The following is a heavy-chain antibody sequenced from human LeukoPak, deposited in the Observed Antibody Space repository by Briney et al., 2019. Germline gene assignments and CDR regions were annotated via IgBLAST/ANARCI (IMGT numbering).Heavy chain of an antibody. J-gene: IGHJ6*03. CDR2: IYTSGST. D-gene: IGHD1/OR15-1a*01. CDR3: AHQNNYYYMDV. CDR1: GGSINSGSYY. Sequence: KSSETLSLTCTVSGGSINSGSYYWSWIRQPAGKGLEWIGRIYTSGSTKYNPSLKSRVTISVDTSKNQFSLILRSVTAADTAVYYCAHQNNYYYMDVWGKGTTVTVSS. V-gene: IGHV4-61*02.